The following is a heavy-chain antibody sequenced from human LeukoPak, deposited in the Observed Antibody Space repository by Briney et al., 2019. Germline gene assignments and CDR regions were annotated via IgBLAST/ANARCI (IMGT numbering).Heavy chain of an antibody. CDR1: GYTFTSYG. Sequence: GASVKVSCKASGYTFTSYGISWVRQAPGQGLEWMGWISAYNGNTNYAQKLQGRVTMTTDTSTSTAYMELRSLRSDDTAVYYCARDQDDYVWGSYGYWGQGTLVTVSS. CDR2: ISAYNGNT. J-gene: IGHJ4*02. D-gene: IGHD3-16*01. CDR3: ARDQDDYVWGSYGY. V-gene: IGHV1-18*01.